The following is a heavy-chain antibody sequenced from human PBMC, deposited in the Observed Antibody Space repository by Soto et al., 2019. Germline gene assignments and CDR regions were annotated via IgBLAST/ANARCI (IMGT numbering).Heavy chain of an antibody. D-gene: IGHD3-10*01. CDR2: ISAYNGNT. Sequence: GASVKVSCKASGYTFTSYGISWVRQAPGQGLEWMGWISAYNGNTNYAQKLQGRVTMTTDTSTSTAYMELRSLRSDDTAVYYCAAPNASGSGSYFGYWGQGTLVTVSS. J-gene: IGHJ4*02. V-gene: IGHV1-18*01. CDR3: AAPNASGSGSYFGY. CDR1: GYTFTSYG.